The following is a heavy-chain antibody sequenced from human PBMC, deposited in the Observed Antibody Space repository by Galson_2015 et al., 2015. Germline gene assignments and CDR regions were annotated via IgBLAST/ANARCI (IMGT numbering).Heavy chain of an antibody. V-gene: IGHV3-33*01. J-gene: IGHJ4*02. D-gene: IGHD6-13*01. Sequence: SLRLSCAASGFTFSSYGMHWVRQAPGKGLEWVAVIWYDGSNKYYADSVKGRFTISRDNSKNALYLQMNSLRAEDTAVYYCARTGKYSSSGIDYWGQGTLVTVSS. CDR1: GFTFSSYG. CDR3: ARTGKYSSSGIDY. CDR2: IWYDGSNK.